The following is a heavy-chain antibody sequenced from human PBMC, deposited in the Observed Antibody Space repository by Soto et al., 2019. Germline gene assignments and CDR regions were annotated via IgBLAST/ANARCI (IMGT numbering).Heavy chain of an antibody. D-gene: IGHD2-15*01. Sequence: EVQLVESGGGLVQPGGSLRLSCAASGFTVSSNYMSWVRQAPGKGLEWVSVIYSGGSTYYADSVKGRFTISRDNSKNTLYLQMNSLRAEDTAVYYCARDGGGYCSGGSCYTDAFDIWGQGTMVTVSS. CDR2: IYSGGST. V-gene: IGHV3-66*01. CDR3: ARDGGGYCSGGSCYTDAFDI. J-gene: IGHJ3*02. CDR1: GFTVSSNY.